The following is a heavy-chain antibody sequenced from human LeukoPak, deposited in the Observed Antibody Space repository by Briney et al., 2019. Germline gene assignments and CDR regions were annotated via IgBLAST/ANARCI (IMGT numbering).Heavy chain of an antibody. CDR1: GGSFSGYY. J-gene: IGHJ6*03. V-gene: IGHV4-34*01. Sequence: SETLSLTCAVYGGSFSGYYWSWIRQPPGKGLEWIGEINHSGSTNYNPSLKSRVTISVETSKNQFSLKLSSVTAADTAVYYCARTVYSSSWYSRYYYMDVWGKGTTVTVSS. CDR3: ARTVYSSSWYSRYYYMDV. CDR2: INHSGST. D-gene: IGHD6-13*01.